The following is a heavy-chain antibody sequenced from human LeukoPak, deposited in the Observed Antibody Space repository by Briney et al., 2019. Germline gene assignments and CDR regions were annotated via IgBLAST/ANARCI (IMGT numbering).Heavy chain of an antibody. CDR3: ARYYGSGTDYYYMDV. J-gene: IGHJ6*03. CDR1: GFTFSSYS. D-gene: IGHD3-10*01. V-gene: IGHV3-21*01. CDR2: ISSSSSYI. Sequence: GGSLRLSCAASGFTFSSYSMNWVRQAPGKGLEWVSSISSSSSYIHYADSVKGRFTISRDNAKNSLYLQMNSLRAEDTAVYYCARYYGSGTDYYYMDVWGKGTTVTVSS.